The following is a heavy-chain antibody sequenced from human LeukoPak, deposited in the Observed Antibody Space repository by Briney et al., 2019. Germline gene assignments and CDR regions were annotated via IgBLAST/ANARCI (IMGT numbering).Heavy chain of an antibody. CDR1: GYTFTGSY. Sequence: ASVKVSCKASGYTFTGSYIHWVRQAPGQGLEWMGWINPNSGDTHYAQKFQGRVTMTRDTSISTAYMELSRLRSDDTAVYYCASPKDDSYSGLDYWGQGTLVTVSS. J-gene: IGHJ4*02. V-gene: IGHV1-2*02. CDR2: INPNSGDT. D-gene: IGHD3-10*01. CDR3: ASPKDDSYSGLDY.